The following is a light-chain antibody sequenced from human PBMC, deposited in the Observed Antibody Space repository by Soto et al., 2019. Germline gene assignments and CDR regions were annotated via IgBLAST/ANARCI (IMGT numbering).Light chain of an antibody. Sequence: QSALTQPASVSGSPGQSITIPCTGTSSDVGSYNLVSWFQQHPGKVPKLIIYEGTKRPSGVSDRFSGSKSGNTASLTISGLQAEDEADYYCYSYAASNTFVFGTGTKLTVL. CDR1: SSDVGSYNL. CDR3: YSYAASNTFV. V-gene: IGLV2-23*03. CDR2: EGT. J-gene: IGLJ1*01.